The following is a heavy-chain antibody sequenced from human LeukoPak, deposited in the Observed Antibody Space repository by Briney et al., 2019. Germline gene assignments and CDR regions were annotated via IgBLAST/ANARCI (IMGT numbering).Heavy chain of an antibody. D-gene: IGHD3-16*02. CDR3: ARAYQPLGGLSLPDY. CDR2: INPNTGNP. CDR1: GYSFTTYA. V-gene: IGHV7-4-1*02. J-gene: IGHJ4*02. Sequence: ASVKVSCKASGYSFTTYAMNWLRQAPGQGLEWMGWINPNTGNPTYAPGFTGRSVFSLDTSVSTAYLQISGLKADDTAVYYCARAYQPLGGLSLPDYWGQGTLVSVSS.